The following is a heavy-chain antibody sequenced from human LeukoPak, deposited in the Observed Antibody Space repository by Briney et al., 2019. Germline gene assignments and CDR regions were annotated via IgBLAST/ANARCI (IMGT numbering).Heavy chain of an antibody. CDR1: GGSISSYY. CDR3: ARAIVVVPAAIGWFDP. J-gene: IGHJ5*02. D-gene: IGHD2-2*02. CDR2: IYYSGST. V-gene: IGHV4-59*12. Sequence: SETLSLNCTVSGGSISSYYWSWIRQPPGKGLEWIGYIYYSGSTNYNPSLKSRVTISVDTSKNQFSLKLSSATAADTAVYYCARAIVVVPAAIGWFDPWGQGTLVTVSS.